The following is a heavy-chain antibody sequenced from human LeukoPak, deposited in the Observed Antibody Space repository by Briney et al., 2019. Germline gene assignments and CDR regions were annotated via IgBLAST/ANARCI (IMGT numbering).Heavy chain of an antibody. D-gene: IGHD6-13*01. CDR1: GGTFSSYA. V-gene: IGHV1-69*13. J-gene: IGHJ4*02. Sequence: ASVKVSCKASGGTFSSYAISWVRQAPGQGLEWMGGIIPIFGTANYAQKFQGRVTITADESTSTAYMELSSLRSEDTAVYYCARHASGWYMVDYWGQGTLVTVSS. CDR2: IIPIFGTA. CDR3: ARHASGWYMVDY.